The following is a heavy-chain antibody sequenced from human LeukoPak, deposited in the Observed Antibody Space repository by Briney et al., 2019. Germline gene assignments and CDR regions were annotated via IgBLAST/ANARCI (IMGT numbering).Heavy chain of an antibody. V-gene: IGHV4-34*01. Sequence: SETLSLTCTVSTGSISNNYWSWIRQPPGKGLEWIGEINHSGSTNYNPSLKSRVTISVDTSKNQFSLKLSSVTAADTAVYYCARGVATMIVVVIAGYYFDYWGQGTLVTVSS. CDR3: ARGVATMIVVVIAGYYFDY. D-gene: IGHD3-22*01. CDR1: TGSISNNY. CDR2: INHSGST. J-gene: IGHJ4*02.